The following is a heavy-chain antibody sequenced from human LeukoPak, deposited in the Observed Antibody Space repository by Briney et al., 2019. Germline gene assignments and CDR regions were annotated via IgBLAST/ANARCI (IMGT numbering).Heavy chain of an antibody. J-gene: IGHJ6*03. CDR3: ARGGHSSSSYYYYMDV. Sequence: ASVKVSCKASGYTFTSYDINWVRQATGQGLEWMGWMNPNSGNTGYAQKFQGRVTITRNTSISTAYMELSSLRSEDTAAYYCARGGHSSSSYYYYMDVWGKGTTVTVSS. CDR1: GYTFTSYD. CDR2: MNPNSGNT. V-gene: IGHV1-8*03. D-gene: IGHD6-6*01.